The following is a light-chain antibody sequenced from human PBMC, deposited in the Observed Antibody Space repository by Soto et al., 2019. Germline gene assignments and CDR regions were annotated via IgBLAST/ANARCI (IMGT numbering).Light chain of an antibody. CDR3: QVWDNSRDHVV. CDR1: NIGSKS. Sequence: SYELTQPPSVSVAPGKTARITCGGNNIGSKSVHWYQQKPGQAPVLVIYYDSARPSGIPERFSGSNSGNTATLTISRVEVGDEADYYCQVWDNSRDHVVFGGGTKLTVL. J-gene: IGLJ2*01. V-gene: IGLV3-21*04. CDR2: YDS.